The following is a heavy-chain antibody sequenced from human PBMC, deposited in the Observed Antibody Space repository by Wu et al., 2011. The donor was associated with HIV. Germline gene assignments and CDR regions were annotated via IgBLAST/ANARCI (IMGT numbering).Heavy chain of an antibody. D-gene: IGHD2-2*01. CDR2: ISPGDSAT. V-gene: IGHV5-51*03. CDR3: ARLDATRGGFDF. J-gene: IGHJ4*02. Sequence: VQLVQSGAEVKKPGESLKISCKGSGYNFTNYWIGWVRQMPGKGLEWMGIISPGDSATKYSPSFQGQVTISADKSISIANLQWSSLQASDTAMYYCARLDATRGGFDFWGQGTLVTVSS. CDR1: GYNFTNYW.